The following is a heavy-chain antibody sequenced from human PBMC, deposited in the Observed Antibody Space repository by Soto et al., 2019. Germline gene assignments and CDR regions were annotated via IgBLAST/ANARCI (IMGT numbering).Heavy chain of an antibody. J-gene: IGHJ4*02. Sequence: QLQLQESGPGLVKPSETLSLTCTVSGGSISSSSYYWGWIRQPPGKGLEWIGSIYYSGSTYYNPSLKSRVTISVDTSKNQFSRKLSSVTAADTAVYYCARGRRAAAPFFDYWGQGTLVTVSS. CDR3: ARGRRAAAPFFDY. CDR2: IYYSGST. V-gene: IGHV4-39*01. CDR1: GGSISSSSYY. D-gene: IGHD6-13*01.